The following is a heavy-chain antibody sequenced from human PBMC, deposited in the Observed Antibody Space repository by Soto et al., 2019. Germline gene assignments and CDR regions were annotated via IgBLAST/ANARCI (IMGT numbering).Heavy chain of an antibody. D-gene: IGHD6-19*01. Sequence: LSLTCTVSGASINSDYWSWIRQSPGKGLEWIGYVFHMGGTDYNQSLKSRVTISIDKSKNHFSLNLRSVTAADTAVYFCARFTYNSGFNWLDPAGHGTQV. J-gene: IGHJ5*02. V-gene: IGHV4-59*01. CDR1: GASINSDY. CDR3: ARFTYNSGFNWLDP. CDR2: VFHMGGT.